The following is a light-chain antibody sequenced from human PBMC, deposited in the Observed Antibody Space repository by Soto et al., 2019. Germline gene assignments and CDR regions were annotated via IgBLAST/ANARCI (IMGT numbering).Light chain of an antibody. V-gene: IGKV2-29*03. Sequence: NVMTQSPLSLPVTPGEPASISLRSSQSLLHITGESFLFWYLQKPGQAPQLLIYKVSTRVSGVPDRFSGSGSGTDFTLEISRLETDDVGIYYCMQCTQLPPTFGQGTRLHIK. CDR2: KVS. CDR1: QSLLHITGESF. CDR3: MQCTQLPPT. J-gene: IGKJ5*01.